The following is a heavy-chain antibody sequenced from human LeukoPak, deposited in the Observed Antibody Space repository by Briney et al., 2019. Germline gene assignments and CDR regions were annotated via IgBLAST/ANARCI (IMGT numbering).Heavy chain of an antibody. CDR1: GFTFSAYD. CDR2: ISRDSAFV. CDR3: ARDDASTARASGMDV. D-gene: IGHD6-6*01. V-gene: IGHV3-21*01. J-gene: IGHJ6*04. Sequence: AGGPLRLSCAASGFTFSAYDMNWVRQAPGKGLEWVSYISRDSAFVYYADSVKGRLTISRDNAKNSLYLQMESLRGEDTAVYYCARDDASTARASGMDVWGIGTTVTVSS.